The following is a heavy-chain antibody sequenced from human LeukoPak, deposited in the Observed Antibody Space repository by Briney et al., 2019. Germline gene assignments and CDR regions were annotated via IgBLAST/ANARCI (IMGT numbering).Heavy chain of an antibody. CDR2: IIPIFGTA. CDR1: GGTFSSYA. J-gene: IGHJ4*02. Sequence: SVKVSCKASGGTFSSYAISWVRQAPGQGLEWMGGIIPIFGTANYAQRFQGRVTITADESTSTAYMELSSLRSEDTAVYYCARDSAQRYTWGIDYWGQGTLVTVSS. V-gene: IGHV1-69*13. D-gene: IGHD3-16*01. CDR3: ARDSAQRYTWGIDY.